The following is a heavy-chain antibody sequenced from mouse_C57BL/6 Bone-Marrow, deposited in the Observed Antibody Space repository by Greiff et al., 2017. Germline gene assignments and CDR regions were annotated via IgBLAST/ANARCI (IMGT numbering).Heavy chain of an antibody. CDR1: GYSITSGYY. CDR3: ARGGVTTD. J-gene: IGHJ2*01. D-gene: IGHD1-1*01. V-gene: IGHV3-6*01. Sequence: EVKLMESGPGLVKPSQSLSLTCSVTGYSITSGYYWNWIRQFPGNKLEWMGYISYDGSNNYNPSLKNRISITRDTSKNQFFLKLNSVTTEDTATYYCARGGVTTDWGQGTTLTVSS. CDR2: ISYDGSN.